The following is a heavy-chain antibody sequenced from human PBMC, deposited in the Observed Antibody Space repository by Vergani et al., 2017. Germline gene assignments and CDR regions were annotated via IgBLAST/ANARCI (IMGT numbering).Heavy chain of an antibody. CDR2: IIPILGIA. Sequence: QVQLVQSGAEVKKPGSSVKVSCKASGGTFSSYTISWVRQAPGQGLEWMGRIIPILGIANYAQKFQGRVTITADKSTSTAYMELRSLRSDDTAVYYCAGGGCSSTSCPNFDYWGQGTLVTVSS. D-gene: IGHD2-2*01. V-gene: IGHV1-69*02. J-gene: IGHJ4*02. CDR1: GGTFSSYT. CDR3: AGGGCSSTSCPNFDY.